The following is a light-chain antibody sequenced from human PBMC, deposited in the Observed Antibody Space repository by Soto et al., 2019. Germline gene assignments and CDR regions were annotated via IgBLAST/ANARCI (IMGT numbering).Light chain of an antibody. J-gene: IGKJ1*01. CDR1: QSVSSN. CDR3: QQRSNRPPWT. CDR2: GAS. Sequence: EIVMTQSPATLSVPPGERATLSCRASQSVSSNLAWYQQKPGQAPRLLIYGASNRATGIPDRFSGSGSGTDFTLTISSLETEDFAVYYCQQRSNRPPWTFGQGTKVDIK. V-gene: IGKV3-11*01.